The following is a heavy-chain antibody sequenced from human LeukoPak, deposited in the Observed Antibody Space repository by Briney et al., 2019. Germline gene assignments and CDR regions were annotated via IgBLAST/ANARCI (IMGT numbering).Heavy chain of an antibody. CDR2: ISGSAGST. CDR3: AKRYCSGGSCYGLVGFAFDI. CDR1: GFTFSSYA. V-gene: IGHV3-23*01. J-gene: IGHJ3*02. D-gene: IGHD2-15*01. Sequence: AGGSLRLSCAASGFTFSSYAMSWVRQAPGRGLEWVSAISGSAGSTYYADSVKGRFTISRDNSKNTLYLQMNSLRAEDTAVYYCAKRYCSGGSCYGLVGFAFDIWGQGTMVTVSS.